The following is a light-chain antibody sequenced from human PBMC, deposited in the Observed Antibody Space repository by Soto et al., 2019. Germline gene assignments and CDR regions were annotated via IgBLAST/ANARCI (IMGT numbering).Light chain of an antibody. CDR1: QSVSNW. CDR2: DAS. V-gene: IGKV1-5*01. Sequence: SQITQSPSTLSASVGARVTMTCRASQSVSNWLAWYQQKPGKAPKLLIYDASTLEDGVSSRFSGSGSGTEFTLSISSLQPDDYATYYCQQYTTYWTFGQGTKVDIK. J-gene: IGKJ1*01. CDR3: QQYTTYWT.